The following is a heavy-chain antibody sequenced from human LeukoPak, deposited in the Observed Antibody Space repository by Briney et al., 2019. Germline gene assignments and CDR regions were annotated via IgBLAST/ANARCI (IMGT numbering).Heavy chain of an antibody. D-gene: IGHD2-2*01. J-gene: IGHJ4*02. CDR2: INHSGST. CDR1: GGSFSGYY. V-gene: IGHV4-34*01. Sequence: SETLSLTCAVYGGSFSGYYWSWIRQPPGKGLEWIGEINHSGSTNYNPSLKSRVTISVDTSKNQFSLKLSSVTAADTAVYYCARGPLGYCSSTSCRFDYWGQGTLVTVSS. CDR3: ARGPLGYCSSTSCRFDY.